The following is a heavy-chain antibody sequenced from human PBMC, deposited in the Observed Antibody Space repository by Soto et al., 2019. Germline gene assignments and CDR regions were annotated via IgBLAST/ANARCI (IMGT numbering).Heavy chain of an antibody. Sequence: SVKVSCKASGGTFSSYAISWVRQAPGQGLEWMGGIIPIFGTANYAQKFQGRVTITADESTSTAYMELSSLRPEDTAVYYCATVLFGYMGLDYWGQGTLVTVSS. CDR2: IIPIFGTA. CDR1: GGTFSSYA. V-gene: IGHV1-69*13. J-gene: IGHJ4*02. D-gene: IGHD5-18*01. CDR3: ATVLFGYMGLDY.